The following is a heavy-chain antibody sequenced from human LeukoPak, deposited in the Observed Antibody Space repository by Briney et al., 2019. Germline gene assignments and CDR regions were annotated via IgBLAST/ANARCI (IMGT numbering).Heavy chain of an antibody. D-gene: IGHD3-16*01. J-gene: IGHJ4*02. CDR3: ARDRPGWGILDY. CDR1: GGSISSSSYY. Sequence: PSETLSLTCTVFGGSISSSSYYWGWIRQPPGKGLEWIGSIYYSGSTYYNPSLKSRVTISVDTSKNQFSLKLRSVTAADTAVYYCARDRPGWGILDYWGQGTLVTVSS. CDR2: IYYSGST. V-gene: IGHV4-39*07.